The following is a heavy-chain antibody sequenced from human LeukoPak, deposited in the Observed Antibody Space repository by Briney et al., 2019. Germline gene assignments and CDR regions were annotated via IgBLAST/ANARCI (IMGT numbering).Heavy chain of an antibody. CDR2: IRSEANSYAT. D-gene: IGHD5-12*01. CDR3: THYRGASDYFDAFDI. CDR1: GFTFSGSA. Sequence: GGSLTLSCAASGFTFSGSAMHWVRQASGKGLEWVGRIRSEANSYATAYAASVRGRFTISRDDSKNTAYLQMNSLKTEDTAVYYRTHYRGASDYFDAFDIWGQGTMVTVSS. V-gene: IGHV3-73*01. J-gene: IGHJ3*02.